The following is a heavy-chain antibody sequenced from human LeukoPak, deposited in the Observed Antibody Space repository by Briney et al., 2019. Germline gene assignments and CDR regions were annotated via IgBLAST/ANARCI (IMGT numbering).Heavy chain of an antibody. Sequence: ASVKVSCKASDYTFTSYGISWVRQAPGQGLEWMGWISAYNGNTNYAQKLQGRVTMTTDTPTSTAYMELRSLRSDDTAVYYCARRRGSYYTGAFDIWGQGTMVTVSS. CDR1: DYTFTSYG. CDR3: ARRRGSYYTGAFDI. V-gene: IGHV1-18*01. J-gene: IGHJ3*02. D-gene: IGHD1-26*01. CDR2: ISAYNGNT.